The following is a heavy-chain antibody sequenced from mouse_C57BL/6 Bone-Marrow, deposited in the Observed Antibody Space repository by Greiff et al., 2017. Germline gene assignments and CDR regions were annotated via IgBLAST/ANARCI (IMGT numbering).Heavy chain of an antibody. CDR2: IDPSDSYT. V-gene: IGHV1-50*01. CDR1: GYTFTSYW. J-gene: IGHJ2*01. CDR3: ARDGYYVGGCYYFDY. D-gene: IGHD2-3*01. Sequence: VQLQQPGAELVKPGASVKLSCKASGYTFTSYWMQWVKQRPGQGLEWIGEIDPSDSYTNYNQKFKGKATFTVDTSSSTAYMQLSILTSEDSAVYYCARDGYYVGGCYYFDYWGQGTTLTVSA.